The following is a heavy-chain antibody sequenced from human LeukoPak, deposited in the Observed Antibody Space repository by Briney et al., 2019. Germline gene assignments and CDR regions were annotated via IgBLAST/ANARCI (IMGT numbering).Heavy chain of an antibody. CDR3: ARGIVATTKTVGNRAAAGRDYYYYMDV. V-gene: IGHV4-4*07. J-gene: IGHJ6*03. D-gene: IGHD5-12*01. CDR2: IYTSGST. CDR1: GGSISSYY. Sequence: SETLSLTCTVSGGSISSYYWSWIRQPAGKGLEWIGRIYTSGSTNYNLSLKSRVTMSVDTSKNQFSLKLSSVTAADTAVYYCARGIVATTKTVGNRAAAGRDYYYYMDVWGKGTTVTVSS.